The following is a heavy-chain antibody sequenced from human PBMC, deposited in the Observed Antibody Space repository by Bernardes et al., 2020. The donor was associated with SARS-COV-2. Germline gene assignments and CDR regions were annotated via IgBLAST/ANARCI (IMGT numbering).Heavy chain of an antibody. CDR2: VFPGDGNT. J-gene: IGHJ4*02. D-gene: IGHD2-8*02. CDR3: AKDLFWWQLDY. CDR1: GYSFPTYW. V-gene: IGHV3-23*01. Sequence: GESLKISCQPSGYSFPTYWVAWVRQMPGKGLEWMGTVFPGDGNTHYADSVSGRFSISRDNSKNMLFLQMDSLRAEDTAMYYCAKDLFWWQLDYWGQGALVTVSS.